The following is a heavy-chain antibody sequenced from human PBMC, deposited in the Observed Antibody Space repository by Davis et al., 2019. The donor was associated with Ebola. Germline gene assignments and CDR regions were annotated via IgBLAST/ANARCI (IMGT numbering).Heavy chain of an antibody. CDR1: GFTFSSYW. D-gene: IGHD1-26*01. CDR2: IKQDGSEK. Sequence: GESLKISCAASGFTFSSYWMSWVRQAPGKGLEWVANIKQDGSEKYYVDSVKGRFTISRDNAKDSLYLQMDSLRADDTALYYCAKGPSAFPRDPLDSWGQGTLVSVSS. V-gene: IGHV3-7*03. CDR3: AKGPSAFPRDPLDS. J-gene: IGHJ4*02.